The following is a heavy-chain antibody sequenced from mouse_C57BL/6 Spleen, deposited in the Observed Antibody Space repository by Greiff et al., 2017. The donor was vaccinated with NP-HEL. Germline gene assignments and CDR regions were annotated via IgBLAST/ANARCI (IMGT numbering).Heavy chain of an antibody. CDR3: ANYYYGSPAWFAY. CDR2: IDPEDGET. Sequence: VQLKESGAELVKPGASVKLSCTASGFNIKDYYMHWVKQRTEQGLEWIGRIDPEDGETKYAPKFQGKATITADTSSNTAYLQLSSLTSEDTAVYYCANYYYGSPAWFAYWGQGTLVTVSA. J-gene: IGHJ3*01. CDR1: GFNIKDYY. V-gene: IGHV14-2*01. D-gene: IGHD1-1*01.